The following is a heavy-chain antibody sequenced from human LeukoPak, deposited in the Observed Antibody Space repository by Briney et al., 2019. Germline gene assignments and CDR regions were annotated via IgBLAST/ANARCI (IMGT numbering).Heavy chain of an antibody. CDR2: ISSSSSYT. CDR1: GFTFSDYY. Sequence: KPGGSLRLSCAASGFTFSDYYMSWIRQAPGKGLEWVSYISSSSSYTNHADSVKGRFTISRDNAKNSLYLQMNSLRAEDTAVYYCARGDYYGSGSYYKFDYWGQGTLVTVSS. V-gene: IGHV3-11*06. CDR3: ARGDYYGSGSYYKFDY. J-gene: IGHJ4*02. D-gene: IGHD3-10*01.